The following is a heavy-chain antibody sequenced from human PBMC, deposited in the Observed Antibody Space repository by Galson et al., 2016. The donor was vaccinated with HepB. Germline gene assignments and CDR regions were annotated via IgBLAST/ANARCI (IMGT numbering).Heavy chain of an antibody. Sequence: SLRLSCAASGFTFSTSPMTWVRQAPGKGLEWVSAISGSGENTHYADSVRGRFTISRDNSKNTLYLHMSRLRAEDAAVYYCARVPGAPNSDYWGQGTLVTVSS. CDR2: ISGSGENT. CDR3: ARVPGAPNSDY. V-gene: IGHV3-23*01. J-gene: IGHJ4*02. D-gene: IGHD1-26*01. CDR1: GFTFSTSP.